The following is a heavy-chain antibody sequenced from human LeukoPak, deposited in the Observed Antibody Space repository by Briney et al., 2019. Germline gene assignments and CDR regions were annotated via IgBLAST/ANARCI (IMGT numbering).Heavy chain of an antibody. J-gene: IGHJ4*02. Sequence: GGSLRLSCAASGFTFSSYTMNWVRQAPGKGLEWVSYISSGNSNIYYADSVKGRFTISRDNAKNSLYLQMNSLRAEDTAVYYCARVRSPRCFDYWGQGTLVTVSS. CDR3: ARVRSPRCFDY. CDR2: ISSGNSNI. V-gene: IGHV3-48*01. D-gene: IGHD4-17*01. CDR1: GFTFSSYT.